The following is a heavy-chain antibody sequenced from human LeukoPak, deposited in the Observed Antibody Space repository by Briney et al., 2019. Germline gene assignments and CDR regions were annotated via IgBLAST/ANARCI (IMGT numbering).Heavy chain of an antibody. Sequence: SSETLSLTCAVYGGSFSGYYWSWVRQPPGKGLEWIGEINHSGSTNYNPSLKSRVTISVDTSKNQFSLNLSSVTAADTAVYYCARGRGYCSGGSCYSRAYYFDYWGQGTLVTASS. V-gene: IGHV4-34*01. CDR1: GGSFSGYY. CDR3: ARGRGYCSGGSCYSRAYYFDY. CDR2: INHSGST. J-gene: IGHJ4*02. D-gene: IGHD2-15*01.